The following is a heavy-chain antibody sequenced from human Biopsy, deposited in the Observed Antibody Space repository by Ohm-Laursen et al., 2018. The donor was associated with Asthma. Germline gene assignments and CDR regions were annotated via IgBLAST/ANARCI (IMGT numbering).Heavy chain of an antibody. CDR3: ARQSGQDYGDSSGFDI. CDR1: GFVFSQCG. D-gene: IGHD3-22*01. J-gene: IGHJ3*02. Sequence: SFLRLSCAASGFVFSQCGMHWVRQGPGKGLEWVALVSSDGHNKYYEDSVKGRFTISRDNSRNRLYLQINRLTVEDSAVYFCARQSGQDYGDSSGFDIWGQGTKVAVSS. V-gene: IGHV3-30*03. CDR2: VSSDGHNK.